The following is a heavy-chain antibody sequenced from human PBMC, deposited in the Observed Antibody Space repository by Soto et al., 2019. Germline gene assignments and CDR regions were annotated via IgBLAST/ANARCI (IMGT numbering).Heavy chain of an antibody. D-gene: IGHD1-1*01. CDR3: KRDTTGPDAH. J-gene: IGHJ4*02. Sequence: GSLRLSCAASGFTLSRYWVHWVRQVPGKGLVWVSRINPDGSTTNYADSVKGRFTVSRDNAKNTVYLHMNSLRAEDTAVYYCKRDTTGPDAHWGQGTLVTVSS. CDR1: GFTLSRYW. CDR2: INPDGSTT. V-gene: IGHV3-74*01.